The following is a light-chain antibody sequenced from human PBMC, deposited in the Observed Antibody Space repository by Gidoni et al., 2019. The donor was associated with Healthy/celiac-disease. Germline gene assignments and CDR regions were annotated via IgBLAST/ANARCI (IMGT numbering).Light chain of an antibody. J-gene: IGLJ2*01. CDR2: AVS. V-gene: IGLV2-14*01. CDR3: SSYTSSSTPGVV. CDR1: SSDVGGYNY. Sequence: QSALTQPASVSGSPGQSITISCTGTSSDVGGYNYVSWYQQHPGKAPKLMIYAVSNRPSGVSNRFSGSKSGNTASLTISGLQAEDEADYYCSSYTSSSTPGVVFGGGTKLTVL.